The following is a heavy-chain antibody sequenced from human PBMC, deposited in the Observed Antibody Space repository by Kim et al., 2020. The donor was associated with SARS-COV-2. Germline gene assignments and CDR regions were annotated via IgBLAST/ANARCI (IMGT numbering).Heavy chain of an antibody. V-gene: IGHV3-48*03. J-gene: IGHJ3*02. CDR2: IHQDGRTP. CDR1: GFSVRYYE. Sequence: GGSLRLSCVASGFSVRYYEMDWVRQAPGKGLEWIAHIHQDGRTPMYTDSVKGRFTISRDDTQNSLYLQMNYLRAEDTAIYYCARENSPLGPSGYDAFDIWGRGTMVTVSS. CDR3: ARENSPLGPSGYDAFDI. D-gene: IGHD5-12*01.